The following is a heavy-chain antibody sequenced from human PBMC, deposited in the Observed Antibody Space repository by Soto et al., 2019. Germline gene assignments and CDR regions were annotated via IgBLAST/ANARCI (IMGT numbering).Heavy chain of an antibody. CDR1: GFTFSSSP. D-gene: IGHD6-19*01. V-gene: IGHV3-23*01. J-gene: IGHJ4*02. CDR3: AKDRFRSSGWYGYY. Sequence: GGSLRLSCAASGFTFSSSPISWVRQVPGKGLEWFSAISGSGGSTYYADSVKGRFTISRDNSKNTLYLQMNSLRAEDTAVYYCAKDRFRSSGWYGYYWGQGTLVTVSS. CDR2: ISGSGGST.